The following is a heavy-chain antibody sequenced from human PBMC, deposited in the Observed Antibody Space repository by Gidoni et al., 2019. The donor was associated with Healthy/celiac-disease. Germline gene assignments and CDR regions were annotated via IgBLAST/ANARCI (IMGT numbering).Heavy chain of an antibody. J-gene: IGHJ5*02. CDR1: GVTFSSYG. Sequence: QVQLVESGGGVVQPGRSLRLSWAASGVTFSSYGMHWVRQAPGKGLEWVGVISYDGSNKYYASSVKGRFTISRDNSKNTLYLQMNSLRAEDTAVYYCAKARLLRGNWFDPWGQGTLVTVSS. CDR2: ISYDGSNK. V-gene: IGHV3-30*18. D-gene: IGHD3-10*01. CDR3: AKARLLRGNWFDP.